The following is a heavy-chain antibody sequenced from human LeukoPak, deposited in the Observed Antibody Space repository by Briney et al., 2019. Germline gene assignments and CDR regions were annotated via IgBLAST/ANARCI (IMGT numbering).Heavy chain of an antibody. D-gene: IGHD1-26*01. CDR1: GFTFSGYV. CDR2: ISSSGSTI. V-gene: IGHV3-48*03. J-gene: IGHJ3*02. Sequence: PGGSLRLSCAASGFTFSGYVMNWVRQAPGKGLEWVSYISSSGSTIYYADSVKGRFTISRDNAKNSLYLQMNSLRAEDTAVYYCARDPDPPKWELGRRALDIWGQGTMVTVSS. CDR3: ARDPDPPKWELGRRALDI.